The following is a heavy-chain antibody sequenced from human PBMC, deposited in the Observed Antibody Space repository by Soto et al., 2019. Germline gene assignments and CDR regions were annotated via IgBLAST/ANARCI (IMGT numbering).Heavy chain of an antibody. V-gene: IGHV3-48*03. CDR1: GFNFNTHE. CDR3: VRDQTTGWYGRAFDI. J-gene: IGHJ3*02. CDR2: LGNSGGTT. Sequence: GGSLRLSCAASGFNFNTHEMNWVRQAPGKGLEWIAYLGNSGGTTSYSDSVKGRFTISRDNAKNSLFLQMNSLRVEDTAVYYCVRDQTTGWYGRAFDIWGQGTVVTVSS. D-gene: IGHD6-19*01.